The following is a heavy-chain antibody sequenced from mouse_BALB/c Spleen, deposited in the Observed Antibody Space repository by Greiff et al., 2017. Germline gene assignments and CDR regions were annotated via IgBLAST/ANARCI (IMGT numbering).Heavy chain of an antibody. J-gene: IGHJ2*01. V-gene: IGHV3-6*02. Sequence: EVKLVESGPGLVKPSQSLSLTCSVTGYSITSGYYWNWIRQFPGNKLEWMGYISYDGSNNYNPSLKNRISITRDTSKNQFFLKLNSVTTEDTATYYCARVHYDYYFDYWGQGTTLTVSS. CDR2: ISYDGSN. CDR3: ARVHYDYYFDY. CDR1: GYSITSGYY. D-gene: IGHD2-4*01.